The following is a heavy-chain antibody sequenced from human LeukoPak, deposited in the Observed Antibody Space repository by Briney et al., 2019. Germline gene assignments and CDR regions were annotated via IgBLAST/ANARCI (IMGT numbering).Heavy chain of an antibody. J-gene: IGHJ4*02. CDR3: ARDCDRSGYYCY. Sequence: GASVKVSCKASGYTFSDYGISWVRQAPGHGLEWMGWISTYSGNTNYAQRLQGRVAMTTDTSTSTAYMELRSLRSDDTAVYYCARDCDRSGYYCYWAQGTVLTVSS. V-gene: IGHV1-18*01. CDR2: ISTYSGNT. CDR1: GYTFSDYG. D-gene: IGHD3-22*01.